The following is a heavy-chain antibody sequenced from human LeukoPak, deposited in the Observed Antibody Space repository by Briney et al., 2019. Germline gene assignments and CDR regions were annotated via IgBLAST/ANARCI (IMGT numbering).Heavy chain of an antibody. CDR1: GGTFSSYA. CDR2: IIPIFGTA. CDR3: ARGQWELQNWFDP. V-gene: IGHV1-69*05. Sequence: ASVKVSCKASGGTFSSYAISWVRQAPGQGLEWMGGIIPIFGTANYAQKLQGRVTMTTDTSTSTAYMELRSLRSDDTAVYYCARGQWELQNWFDPWGQGTLVTVSS. J-gene: IGHJ5*02. D-gene: IGHD1-26*01.